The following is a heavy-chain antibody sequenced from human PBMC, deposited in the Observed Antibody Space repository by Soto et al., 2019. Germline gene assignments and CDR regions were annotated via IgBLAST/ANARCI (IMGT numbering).Heavy chain of an antibody. Sequence: PGESLKISCKGSGYSPTRYWIVWVRQMPGKGLEWMGIIYPGDSDTRYSPSFQGQVTISADKSISTAYLQWSSLKASDTAMYYCARTSAAGKYYYGMDVWGQGT. CDR2: IYPGDSDT. CDR3: ARTSAAGKYYYGMDV. CDR1: GYSPTRYW. V-gene: IGHV5-51*01. D-gene: IGHD6-13*01. J-gene: IGHJ6*02.